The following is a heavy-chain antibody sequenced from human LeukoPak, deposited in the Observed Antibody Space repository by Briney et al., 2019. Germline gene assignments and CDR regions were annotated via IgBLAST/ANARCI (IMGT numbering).Heavy chain of an antibody. CDR2: IFYSGRT. Sequence: SETLSLTCTVAGDSISSGSHYWGWIRLPPGNGLERIGSIFYSGRTYYTPSLKSRVTMSLDTSKNQFSLNLTSVNAADTAIYYCARVMAARREDLNWFDPWGQGTLVTVSS. D-gene: IGHD6-6*01. CDR1: GDSISSGSHY. J-gene: IGHJ5*02. CDR3: ARVMAARREDLNWFDP. V-gene: IGHV4-39*07.